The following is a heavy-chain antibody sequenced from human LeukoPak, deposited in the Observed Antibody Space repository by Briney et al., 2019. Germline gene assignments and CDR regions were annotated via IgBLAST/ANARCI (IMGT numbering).Heavy chain of an antibody. D-gene: IGHD3-22*01. CDR2: IRYDGSNK. CDR3: AKDVHPYYYYYFDY. Sequence: GGSLRLSCAASGFTFSSYGMHWVRQASGKRLEWVAFIRYDGSNKYYADSVKGRFTISRDNSKNTLYLQMNSLRAEDTAVYYCAKDVHPYYYYYFDYWGQGTLVTVSS. CDR1: GFTFSSYG. V-gene: IGHV3-30*02. J-gene: IGHJ4*02.